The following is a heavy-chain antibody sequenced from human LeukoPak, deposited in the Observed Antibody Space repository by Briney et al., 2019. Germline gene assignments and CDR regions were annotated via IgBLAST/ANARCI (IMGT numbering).Heavy chain of an antibody. CDR2: ISGSGDST. J-gene: IGHJ4*02. Sequence: GGSLRLSCAASGFTFSTYAMTWVRQAPGKGLECVSGISGSGDSTYYTDSVKGRFTISRDTSKNTLYLQMNSLRAQDTAVYYCTKVQDCSSTSCYPLSYFDYWGQGTLVPVSS. D-gene: IGHD2-2*01. CDR3: TKVQDCSSTSCYPLSYFDY. CDR1: GFTFSTYA. V-gene: IGHV3-23*01.